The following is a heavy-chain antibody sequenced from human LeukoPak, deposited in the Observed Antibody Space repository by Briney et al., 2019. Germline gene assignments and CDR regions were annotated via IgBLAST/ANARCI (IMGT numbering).Heavy chain of an antibody. Sequence: SVKVSCKASGGTFSSYAISWVRQAPGQGLEWMGGIIPIFGTANYAQKFQGRVTITADESTSTAYMELSSLRSEDTAVYYCAARPSTYYDSSGFFDYWGQGTLVTVSS. V-gene: IGHV1-69*13. CDR3: AARPSTYYDSSGFFDY. CDR2: IIPIFGTA. CDR1: GGTFSSYA. D-gene: IGHD3-22*01. J-gene: IGHJ4*02.